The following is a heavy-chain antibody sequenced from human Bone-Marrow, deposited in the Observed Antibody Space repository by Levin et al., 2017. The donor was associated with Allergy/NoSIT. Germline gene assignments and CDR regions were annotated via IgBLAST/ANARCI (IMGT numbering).Heavy chain of an antibody. CDR1: GPVTSGSYY. CDR3: CYGDYVAGVFPS. D-gene: IGHD4-17*01. V-gene: IGHV4-61*01. Sequence: NPSETLSLTCALSGPVTSGSYYWSWVRQSPGKGLEWIGYIYYTGKTDYNPSLTSRVTISADRAKRQFSLKMTSVTAADTAQYFCCYGDYVAGVFPSWSQGTLVIVSS. CDR2: IYYTGKT. J-gene: IGHJ3*01.